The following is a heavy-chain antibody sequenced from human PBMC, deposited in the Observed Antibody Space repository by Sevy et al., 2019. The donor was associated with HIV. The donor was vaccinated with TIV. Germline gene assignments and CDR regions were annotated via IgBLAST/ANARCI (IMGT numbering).Heavy chain of an antibody. CDR1: GYTFTGYY. Sequence: AAVKVSCKASGYTFTGYYMHWVRQAPGQGLEWMGWINPNSGGTNYAQKFQGRVTMTRDTSISTAYMELSRLRSDDTAVYYCAFEYSSGWRGFDPWGQGTLVTVSS. J-gene: IGHJ5*02. V-gene: IGHV1-2*02. CDR3: AFEYSSGWRGFDP. CDR2: INPNSGGT. D-gene: IGHD6-19*01.